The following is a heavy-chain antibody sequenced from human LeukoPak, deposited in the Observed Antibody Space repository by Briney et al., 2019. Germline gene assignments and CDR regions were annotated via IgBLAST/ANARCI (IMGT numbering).Heavy chain of an antibody. CDR1: GGSISSGSYY. CDR2: IYTSGST. Sequence: SETLSLTCTVSGGSISSGSYYWSWIRQPAGKGLEWIGRIYTSGSTNYNPSLKSRVTISVDTSKNQFSLKLSSVTAADTAVYYCARPFSGSYSDAFDLWGQGTMVTVSS. CDR3: ARPFSGSYSDAFDL. D-gene: IGHD1-26*01. V-gene: IGHV4-61*02. J-gene: IGHJ3*01.